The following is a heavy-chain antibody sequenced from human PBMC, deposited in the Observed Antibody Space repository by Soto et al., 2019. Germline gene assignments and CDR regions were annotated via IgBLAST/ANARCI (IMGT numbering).Heavy chain of an antibody. CDR1: GLSLSTSGMC. CDR3: PRHDYYDSSGYEAFDI. Sequence: SGPTLVNPTQTLTLTCTFSGLSLSTSGMCVSWIRQPPGKALEWLALIDWDDDKYYSTSLKTRLTISKDTSKNQVVLTMTNMDPVDTATYYCPRHDYYDSSGYEAFDICGQVTMFPVSS. CDR2: IDWDDDK. J-gene: IGHJ3*02. V-gene: IGHV2-70*01. D-gene: IGHD3-22*01.